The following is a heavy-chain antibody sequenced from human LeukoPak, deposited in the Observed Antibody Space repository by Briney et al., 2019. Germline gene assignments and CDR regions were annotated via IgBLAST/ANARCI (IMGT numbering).Heavy chain of an antibody. J-gene: IGHJ4*02. CDR2: INHSGST. CDR1: GGSFSGYY. V-gene: IGHV4-34*01. Sequence: PSETLSLTCAVYGGSFSGYYGSWIRQPPGKGLEWIGEINHSGSTNYNPSLKSRVTISVDTSKNQFSLKLSSVTAADTAVYYCARGVELLLLWGQGTLVTVSS. CDR3: ARGVELLLL. D-gene: IGHD1-7*01.